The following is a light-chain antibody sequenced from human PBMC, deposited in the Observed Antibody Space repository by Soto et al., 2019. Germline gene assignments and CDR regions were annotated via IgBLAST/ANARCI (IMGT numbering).Light chain of an antibody. V-gene: IGKV1-8*01. CDR1: QGISSY. CDR2: AAS. Sequence: AIRMTQSPSSLSASTGDRVTITCRASQGISSYLAWYQQKPGKAPKLLIYAASTLQSGVPSRFSGSGSGTDYTLTISSLQPEDFATYYCQQSYRTPTFGQGTRLE. CDR3: QQSYRTPT. J-gene: IGKJ5*01.